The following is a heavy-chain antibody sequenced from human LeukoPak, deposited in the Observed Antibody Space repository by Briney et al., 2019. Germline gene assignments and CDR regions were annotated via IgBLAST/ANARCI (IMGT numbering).Heavy chain of an antibody. D-gene: IGHD6-6*01. V-gene: IGHV4-59*01. J-gene: IGHJ4*02. CDR2: IYYSGST. CDR1: GGSISSYY. Sequence: PSETLSLTCTVSGGSISSYYWSWTRQPPGKGLEWIGYIYYSGSTNYNPSLKSRVTISVDTSKNQFSLKLSSVTAADTAVYYCASGRFGYSSSSDYWGQGTLVTVSS. CDR3: ASGRFGYSSSSDY.